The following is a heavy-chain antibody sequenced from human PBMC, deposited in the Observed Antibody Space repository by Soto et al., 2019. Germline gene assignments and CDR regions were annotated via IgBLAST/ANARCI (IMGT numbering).Heavy chain of an antibody. CDR1: GFTFSSYW. Sequence: PVGSLRPSCEASGFTFSSYWMNWVRQAPGKGLEWVANIKQDGSEKYYVDSVKGRFTISRDNAKNSLSLQMNSLRAEDTAVYYCARGAGCNNGVCYDATFDIWGQGTMVTVSS. D-gene: IGHD2-8*01. J-gene: IGHJ3*02. CDR2: IKQDGSEK. V-gene: IGHV3-7*01. CDR3: ARGAGCNNGVCYDATFDI.